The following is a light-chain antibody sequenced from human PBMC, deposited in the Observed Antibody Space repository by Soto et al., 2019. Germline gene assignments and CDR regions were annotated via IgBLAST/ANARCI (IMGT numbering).Light chain of an antibody. V-gene: IGKV3-20*01. Sequence: EMVLTQSPGTLSLSPGERATRSCRASQSVSSSYLAWYQQKPGQAPRLLIYGTSTRATGIPARFSGSGSGTEFTLTIDSLQSEDSAVYYCQQYGSSPTWTFGQGTKVDIK. CDR1: QSVSSSY. J-gene: IGKJ1*01. CDR2: GTS. CDR3: QQYGSSPTWT.